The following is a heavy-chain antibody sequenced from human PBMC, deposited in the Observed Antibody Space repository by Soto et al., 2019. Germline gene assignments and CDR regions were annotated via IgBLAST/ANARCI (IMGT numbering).Heavy chain of an antibody. V-gene: IGHV1-69*04. CDR2: IIPILGIA. Sequence: ASVKVSCKASGGTFSSYTISWVRQAPGQGLEWMGRIIPILGIANYAQKFQGRVTITADKSTSTAYMELSSLRSEDTAVYYCARDGRVAGTPHYYYMDVWGKGTTVTVSS. D-gene: IGHD6-19*01. CDR1: GGTFSSYT. J-gene: IGHJ6*03. CDR3: ARDGRVAGTPHYYYMDV.